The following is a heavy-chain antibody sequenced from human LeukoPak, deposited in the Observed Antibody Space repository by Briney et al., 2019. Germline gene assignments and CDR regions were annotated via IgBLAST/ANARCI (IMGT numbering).Heavy chain of an antibody. CDR3: ARAIEQWLDGDYYYYYYMDV. CDR2: ISGSGGST. V-gene: IGHV3-23*01. CDR1: GFTFISYA. J-gene: IGHJ6*03. Sequence: GGSLRLSWAASGFTFISYAMSSVRQAPRKGLDWVSAISGSGGSTYYADSVKGRFTISRDNSKNTLYLQMNSLRAEDTAVYYCARAIEQWLDGDYYYYYYMDVWGKGTTVTVSS. D-gene: IGHD6-19*01.